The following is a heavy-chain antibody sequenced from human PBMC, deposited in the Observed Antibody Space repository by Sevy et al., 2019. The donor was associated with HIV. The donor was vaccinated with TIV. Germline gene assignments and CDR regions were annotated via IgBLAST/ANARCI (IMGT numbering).Heavy chain of an antibody. J-gene: IGHJ4*02. Sequence: GGSLRLSCAASGFTFTDYRMHWVRQAPGKGLEWVAIISYDARNTKYNADFVKGRFTISRDNSKNTVYLQMNSLRAEDTAVYYCARDWLMVVVPAAVGPYEYLFDYWGQGTLVTVSS. CDR2: ISYDARNTK. CDR1: GFTFTDYR. D-gene: IGHD2-2*01. CDR3: ARDWLMVVVPAAVGPYEYLFDY. V-gene: IGHV3-30*03.